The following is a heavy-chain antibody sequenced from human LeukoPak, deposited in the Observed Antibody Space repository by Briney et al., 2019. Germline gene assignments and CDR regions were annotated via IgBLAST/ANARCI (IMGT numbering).Heavy chain of an antibody. V-gene: IGHV3-30-3*01. D-gene: IGHD6-13*01. CDR2: ISYDGSNK. CDR3: ARDRVRIASYYFDC. CDR1: GFTFSSYA. Sequence: GGSLRLSCAASGFTFSSYAMHWVRQAPGKGLEWVAVISYDGSNKYYADSVKGRFTISRDNSKNTLYLQMNSLRAEDTAVYYCARDRVRIASYYFDCWGQGTLVTVSS. J-gene: IGHJ4*02.